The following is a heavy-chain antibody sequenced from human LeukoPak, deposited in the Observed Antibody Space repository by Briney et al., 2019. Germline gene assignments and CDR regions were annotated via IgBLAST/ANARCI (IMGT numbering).Heavy chain of an antibody. CDR3: ARDPPFTFMTAFDI. Sequence: ASVKVSCKASGYTFTGYYIHWVRQAPGQGLEWMGWINPNSGGTHYSQTFQGRVTMTRDTSISTTYMQLSRLTSDDTAVYYCARDPPFTFMTAFDIWGQGTMPTVSS. J-gene: IGHJ3*02. CDR2: INPNSGGT. V-gene: IGHV1-2*02. D-gene: IGHD2/OR15-2a*01. CDR1: GYTFTGYY.